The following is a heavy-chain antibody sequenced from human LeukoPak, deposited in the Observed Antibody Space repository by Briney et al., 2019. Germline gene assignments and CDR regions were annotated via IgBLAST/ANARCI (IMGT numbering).Heavy chain of an antibody. Sequence: GGSLRLSCAASGFTFSSYAMHWVRQAPGKGLEWVAVISYEGSNKYYADSVKGRFTISRDNSKNTLYLQMNSLRAEDTAVYYCARDRMVRGVMFDYWGQGTLVTVSS. D-gene: IGHD3-10*01. J-gene: IGHJ4*02. CDR3: ARDRMVRGVMFDY. CDR2: ISYEGSNK. V-gene: IGHV3-30*04. CDR1: GFTFSSYA.